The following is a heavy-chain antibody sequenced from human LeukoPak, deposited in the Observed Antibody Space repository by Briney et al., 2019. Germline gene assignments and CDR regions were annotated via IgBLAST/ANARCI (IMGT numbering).Heavy chain of an antibody. CDR3: AKLQTAVVPAATLGFDS. V-gene: IGHV3-48*01. J-gene: IGHJ4*02. Sequence: GGSLRLSCAGSGFTFSNYGMNWVRQAPGKGLEWLSYIGISSSSIYYADSVKGRFTISRDNAKNSLYLQMNSLRAEDTAIYYCAKLQTAVVPAATLGFDSWGQGTLVTVSS. D-gene: IGHD2-2*01. CDR2: IGISSSSI. CDR1: GFTFSNYG.